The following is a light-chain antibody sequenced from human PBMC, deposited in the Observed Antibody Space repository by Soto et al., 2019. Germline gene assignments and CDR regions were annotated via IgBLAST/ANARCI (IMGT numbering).Light chain of an antibody. CDR2: DAS. V-gene: IGKV1-13*02. CDR3: PQFNSYPHT. CDR1: QGISSA. J-gene: IGKJ3*01. Sequence: AIQLTQSPSSLSASVGDRVTITCRATQGISSALAWYQQKPQRAPKLLIFDASSLESGVPSRFSGSGSGTDFTLTISSLQTEDSATYYCPQFNSYPHTFGPGTRV.